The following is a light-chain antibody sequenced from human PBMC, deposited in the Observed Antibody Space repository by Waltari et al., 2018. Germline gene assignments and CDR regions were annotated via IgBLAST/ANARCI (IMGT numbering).Light chain of an antibody. J-gene: IGKJ3*01. Sequence: DIVMTQSPLSLPVTPGEPASISCSSSQSLLHSNGYNFLDWFLQKPGQSPHLLIYLDSNRASGVPDRFSGSASGTDFALKNSRVEAEDVGVYHCLQALQTPLFALGPGTKVHIK. CDR1: QSLLHSNGYNF. V-gene: IGKV2-28*01. CDR3: LQALQTPLFA. CDR2: LDS.